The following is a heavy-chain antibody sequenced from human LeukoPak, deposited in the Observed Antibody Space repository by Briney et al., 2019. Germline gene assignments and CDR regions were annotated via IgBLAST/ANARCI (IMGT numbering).Heavy chain of an antibody. J-gene: IGHJ4*02. Sequence: SETLSLTCTVSGGSISSYYWSWIRQPPGKGLEWIGYIYYSGSTNYNPSLKSRVTISVETSKNQFSLRLSSPTAADTAVYYCARVLLAAADSYYFDYWGQGTLVTVSS. CDR3: ARVLLAAADSYYFDY. CDR2: IYYSGST. V-gene: IGHV4-59*12. D-gene: IGHD6-13*01. CDR1: GGSISSYY.